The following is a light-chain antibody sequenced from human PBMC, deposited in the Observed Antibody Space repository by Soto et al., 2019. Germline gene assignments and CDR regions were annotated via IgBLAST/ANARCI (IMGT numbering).Light chain of an antibody. J-gene: IGLJ1*01. Sequence: SYVLIQPPSVSVAPGQTARISCVGNNVGSKSVNWYQQRPGQAPALVVYGDTDRASGIPERFSGSNSGNTAALTITRVEAGDEADYFCQVWDSGSDHYVFGGGTKLTVL. V-gene: IGLV3-21*02. CDR2: GDT. CDR1: NVGSKS. CDR3: QVWDSGSDHYV.